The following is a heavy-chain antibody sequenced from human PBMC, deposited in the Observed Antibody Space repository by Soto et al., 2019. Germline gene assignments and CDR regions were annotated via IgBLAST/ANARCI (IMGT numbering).Heavy chain of an antibody. CDR1: GFTFSDYY. J-gene: IGHJ6*02. CDR2: ISSSSSYT. D-gene: IGHD6-13*01. Sequence: GGSLRLSCAASGFTFSDYYMSWIRQAPGKGLEWVSYISSSSSYTNYADSVKGRFTISRDNAKNSLYLQMNSLRAEDTAVYYCARDAGIAAAGTDFWPSDGMDVWGQGTTVTVSS. CDR3: ARDAGIAAAGTDFWPSDGMDV. V-gene: IGHV3-11*06.